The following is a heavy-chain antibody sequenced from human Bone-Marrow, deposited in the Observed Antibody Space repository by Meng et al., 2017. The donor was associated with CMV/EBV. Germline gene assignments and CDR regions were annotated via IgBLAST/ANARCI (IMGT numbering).Heavy chain of an antibody. CDR3: ARDRMDYDFWSGYRTDYYYYGMDV. Sequence: GESLMISCAASGFTFSDYHMSWIRQAPGKGLEWVSYISSSGSTIYYADSVKGRFTIPRDNAKNSLYLQMNSLRAEATAVYYCARDRMDYDFWSGYRTDYYYYGMDVWVQGTTVTVSS. J-gene: IGHJ6*02. CDR2: ISSSGSTI. CDR1: GFTFSDYH. D-gene: IGHD3-3*01. V-gene: IGHV3-11*01.